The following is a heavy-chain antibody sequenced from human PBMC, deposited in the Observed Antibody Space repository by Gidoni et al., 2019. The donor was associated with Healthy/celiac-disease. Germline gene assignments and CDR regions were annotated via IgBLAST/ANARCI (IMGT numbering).Heavy chain of an antibody. D-gene: IGHD5-12*01. J-gene: IGHJ4*02. V-gene: IGHV1-69*04. CDR2: IIPILGIA. Sequence: EVKKPGSSVKVSCTASVGTFSSYTISWVRQAPGQGLEWMGRIIPILGIANYAQKFQGRVTITADKSTSTAYMELSSLRSEDTAVYYCARDRHVGPRWLPNSVYFDYWGQGTLVTVSS. CDR3: ARDRHVGPRWLPNSVYFDY. CDR1: VGTFSSYT.